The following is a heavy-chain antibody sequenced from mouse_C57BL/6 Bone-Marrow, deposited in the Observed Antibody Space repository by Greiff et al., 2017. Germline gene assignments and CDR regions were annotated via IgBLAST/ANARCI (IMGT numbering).Heavy chain of an antibody. CDR2: ILPGSGST. CDR3: SFYDGHAYYFDY. J-gene: IGHJ2*01. V-gene: IGHV1-9*01. CDR1: GYTFTGYW. D-gene: IGHD2-3*01. Sequence: QVQLQQSGAELMKPGASVKLSCKATGYTFTGYWIEWVKQRPGHGLEWIGGILPGSGSTNYNEKFKGKATFTADTSSNTAYMQLSRLTTEESAVYYFSFYDGHAYYFDYWGQGTTLTVSS.